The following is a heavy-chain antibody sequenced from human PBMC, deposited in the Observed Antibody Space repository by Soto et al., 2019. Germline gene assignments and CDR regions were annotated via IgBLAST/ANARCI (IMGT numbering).Heavy chain of an antibody. Sequence: PSETLSLTCAVYGGPFSNYYWNRIRQPPGKGLEWIGEIDHSGSNTCNPSLKSRLTLSIDTSKNQFSLKLSSVTAADTAVYYCARVGHCTSTSCYLMDVWGQGTTVTVSS. V-gene: IGHV4-34*01. J-gene: IGHJ6*02. D-gene: IGHD2-2*01. CDR3: ARVGHCTSTSCYLMDV. CDR2: IDHSGSN. CDR1: GGPFSNYY.